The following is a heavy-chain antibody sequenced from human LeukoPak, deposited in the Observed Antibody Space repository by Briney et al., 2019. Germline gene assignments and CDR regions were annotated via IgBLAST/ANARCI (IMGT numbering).Heavy chain of an antibody. Sequence: GGSLRLSCAASGFTFSSYGMHWVRQAPGKGLEWVAFIRYDGSNKYYADSVKGRFTISRDNSKNTLYLQMNSLRAEDTAVYYRAKDGDYGDYWYFDLWGRGTLVTVSS. J-gene: IGHJ2*01. CDR1: GFTFSSYG. V-gene: IGHV3-30*02. CDR3: AKDGDYGDYWYFDL. CDR2: IRYDGSNK. D-gene: IGHD4-17*01.